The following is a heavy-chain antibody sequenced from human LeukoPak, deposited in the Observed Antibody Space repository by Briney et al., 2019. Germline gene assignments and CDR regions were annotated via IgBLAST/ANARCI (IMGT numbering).Heavy chain of an antibody. D-gene: IGHD3-9*01. V-gene: IGHV1-8*01. CDR3: ARGGVLRYFDWLLTSGGYYYYMDV. J-gene: IGHJ6*03. CDR1: GYTFTSYD. CDR2: MNPNSGNT. Sequence: GASVKVSCKASGYTFTSYDINWVRQATGQGLEWMGWMNPNSGNTGYAQKFQGRVTMTRNTSISTAYMELSSLTSEDTAVYYCARGGVLRYFDWLLTSGGYYYYMDVWGKGTTVTVSS.